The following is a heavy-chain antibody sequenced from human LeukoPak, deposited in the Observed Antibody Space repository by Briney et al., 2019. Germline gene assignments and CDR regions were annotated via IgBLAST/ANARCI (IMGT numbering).Heavy chain of an antibody. CDR1: GFNFSSYT. J-gene: IGHJ4*02. CDR3: ARDLGYSRDY. CDR2: ISSSLSLM. V-gene: IGHV3-21*01. Sequence: GGSLRLSCAASGFNFSSYTMNWVRQPPGKGLEWVSTISSSLSLMYYADSVEGRFTISRDNAKNSLYLQMNTLRAEDTAVYYCARDLGYSRDYWGQGTLVTVSS. D-gene: IGHD4-11*01.